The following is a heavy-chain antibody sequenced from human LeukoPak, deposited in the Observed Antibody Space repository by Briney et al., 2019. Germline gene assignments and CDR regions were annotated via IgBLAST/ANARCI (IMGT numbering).Heavy chain of an antibody. J-gene: IGHJ6*02. V-gene: IGHV3-23*01. Sequence: GGSLRLSCVGSGFTSIAYALTWARQAPGKGLEWVSGIRGGGVTTYYADSVKGRFTISRDNSKNTLYLQMNSLRADDTAIYYCARNQQLGGHSCYYYGMDVWGQGTTVTVSS. CDR2: IRGGGVTT. CDR3: ARNQQLGGHSCYYYGMDV. D-gene: IGHD3-16*01. CDR1: GFTSIAYA.